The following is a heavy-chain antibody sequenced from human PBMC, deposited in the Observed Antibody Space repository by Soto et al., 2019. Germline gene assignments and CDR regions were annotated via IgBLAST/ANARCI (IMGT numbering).Heavy chain of an antibody. CDR1: GFTFSSYG. D-gene: IGHD5-18*01. J-gene: IGHJ4*02. Sequence: QVQLVESGGGVVQPGRSLRLSCAASGFTFSSYGMHWVRQAPGKGLEWVAVIWYDGSNKYYADSVKGRFTISRDNSKNTLYLQMNRVRAEDKAVYYCAKVGVDTAMVFDYWGQGTLVTVSS. CDR3: AKVGVDTAMVFDY. CDR2: IWYDGSNK. V-gene: IGHV3-33*06.